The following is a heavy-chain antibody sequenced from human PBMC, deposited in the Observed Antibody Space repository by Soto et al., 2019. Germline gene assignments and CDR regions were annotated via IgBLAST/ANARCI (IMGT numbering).Heavy chain of an antibody. Sequence: EVQLMESGGGSVQPGGSLRLSCAASGFTFSSYAMHWGRRPPGKGMEWVSSLSGSGGTAYYADSVKGRFSISRDSLVNTLYLQMNSLRAEDTAVYYCAKGRGQNLNFDYWGQGTLVTVSP. CDR3: AKGRGQNLNFDY. CDR2: LSGSGGTA. V-gene: IGHV3-23*01. J-gene: IGHJ4*02. CDR1: GFTFSSYA. D-gene: IGHD3-10*01.